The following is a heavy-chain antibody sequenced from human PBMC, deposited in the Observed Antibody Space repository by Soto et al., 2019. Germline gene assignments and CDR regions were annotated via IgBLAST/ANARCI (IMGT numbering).Heavy chain of an antibody. CDR2: IIPIFGTA. CDR3: ARDRYAFWRGYFDY. CDR1: GGTFSSYA. V-gene: IGHV1-69*13. J-gene: IGHJ4*02. D-gene: IGHD3-3*01. Sequence: GASVKVSCKASGGTFSSYAISWVRQAPGQGLEWMGGIIPIFGTANYAQKFQGRVTITADESTSTAYMELSSLRSEDTAVYYCARDRYAFWRGYFDYWGQGTLVTVSS.